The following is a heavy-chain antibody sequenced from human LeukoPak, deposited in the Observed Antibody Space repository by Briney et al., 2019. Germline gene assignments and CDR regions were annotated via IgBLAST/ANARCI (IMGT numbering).Heavy chain of an antibody. CDR1: GGTFSSYA. D-gene: IGHD6-13*01. V-gene: IGHV1-69*04. J-gene: IGHJ4*02. Sequence: SVKVSCKASGGTFSSYAISWVRQAPGQGLEWMGRIIPILGIANYAQKFQGRVTITADKSTSTAYMELSSLRSEDTAVYYCASDADRGSWYLKDYWGQGTLVTVSS. CDR2: IIPILGIA. CDR3: ASDADRGSWYLKDY.